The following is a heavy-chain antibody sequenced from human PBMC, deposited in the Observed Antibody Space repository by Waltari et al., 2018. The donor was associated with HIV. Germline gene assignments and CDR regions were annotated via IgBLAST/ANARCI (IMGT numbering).Heavy chain of an antibody. Sequence: QVQLVQSGAGVKKPGASVKVSCKVSGYTLTELSMHWVRQAPGKGLEWMGNFDPEDDETIYEQKFQGRITMTEDTSSDTAYMELSSLTSGDTAVYYCATDFSGMVRAYSYYSLDVWGQGTTVTVSS. CDR3: ATDFSGMVRAYSYYSLDV. CDR2: FDPEDDET. D-gene: IGHD3-10*01. J-gene: IGHJ6*02. V-gene: IGHV1-24*01. CDR1: GYTLTELS.